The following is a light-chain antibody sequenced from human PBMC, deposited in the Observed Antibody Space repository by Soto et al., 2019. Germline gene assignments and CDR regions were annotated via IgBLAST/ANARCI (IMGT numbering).Light chain of an antibody. J-gene: IGLJ2*01. Sequence: QSALTQPASVSGSPGQSITISCTGTSSDIGTYNSVSWYQQHAGKVPKLLIYDVTNRPSGVSARFSGSKSGNTASLTISGLQAEDEADYYCTSYTTSSTLGFGGGTKLTVL. CDR3: TSYTTSSTLG. CDR1: SSDIGTYNS. V-gene: IGLV2-14*01. CDR2: DVT.